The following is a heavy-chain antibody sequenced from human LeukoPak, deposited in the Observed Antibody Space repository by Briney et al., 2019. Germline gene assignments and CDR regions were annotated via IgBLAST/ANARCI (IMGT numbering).Heavy chain of an antibody. CDR1: GGSISSSSYY. D-gene: IGHD4-11*01. CDR3: ARDLIEYSTYFDY. Sequence: SGTLSLTCTFSGGSISSSSYYWGWTRQPPGKGLEWIGSIYYSGSTYYNPSLKSGVTISEETPKNQFSLKLSSVTAADTAVYYCARDLIEYSTYFDYWGQGTLVTVSS. CDR2: IYYSGST. J-gene: IGHJ4*02. V-gene: IGHV4-39*07.